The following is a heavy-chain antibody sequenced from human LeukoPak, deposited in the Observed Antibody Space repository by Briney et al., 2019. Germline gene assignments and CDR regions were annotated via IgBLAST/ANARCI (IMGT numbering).Heavy chain of an antibody. J-gene: IGHJ5*02. D-gene: IGHD2-21*02. CDR2: IRRSSGPI. V-gene: IGHV3-48*02. Sequence: GGSLRLSCAASGFTFSSYWMNWARQAPGKGLEWVSYIRRSSGPIYYADSVKGRFTISRDNAKNSLYLQMNSLRDEDTAVYYCVRGTYCGGDCYSSWFDPWGQGTLVTVSS. CDR3: VRGTYCGGDCYSSWFDP. CDR1: GFTFSSYW.